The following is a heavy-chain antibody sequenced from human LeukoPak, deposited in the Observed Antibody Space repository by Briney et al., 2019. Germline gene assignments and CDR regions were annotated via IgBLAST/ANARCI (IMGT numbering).Heavy chain of an antibody. CDR1: GFTFSSYS. CDR3: ARDPRELRGGGGFDY. Sequence: GGSLRLSCAASGFTFSSYSMNWVRQAPGKGLEWVSYISSSSSTVYYADSVKGRFTISRDNAKNSLYLQMNSLRDEDTAVYYCARDPRELRGGGGFDYWGQGTLVTVSS. CDR2: ISSSSSTV. J-gene: IGHJ4*02. D-gene: IGHD1-26*01. V-gene: IGHV3-48*02.